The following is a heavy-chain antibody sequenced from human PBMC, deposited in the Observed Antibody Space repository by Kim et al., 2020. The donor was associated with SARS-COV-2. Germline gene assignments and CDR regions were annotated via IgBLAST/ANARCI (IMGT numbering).Heavy chain of an antibody. Sequence: KYSQKFQGRVTITRDTSASTAYMELSSLRSEDTAVYYCASDGYSSGWYVSYWGQGTLVTVSS. CDR3: ASDGYSSGWYVSY. J-gene: IGHJ4*02. D-gene: IGHD6-19*01. V-gene: IGHV1-3*01.